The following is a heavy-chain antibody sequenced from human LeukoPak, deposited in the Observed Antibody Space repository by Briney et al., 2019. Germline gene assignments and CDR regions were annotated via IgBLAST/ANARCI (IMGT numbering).Heavy chain of an antibody. J-gene: IGHJ4*02. D-gene: IGHD3-16*01. CDR2: IYSGGST. Sequence: GGSLRLSCAASGFTVSSNYMSWVRQAPGKGLEWVSVIYSGGSTCYADSVKGRFPISRDNSKNTLYLQMNSLRAEDTAVYYCARATGGTPDYWGQGTLVTVSS. V-gene: IGHV3-66*01. CDR1: GFTVSSNY. CDR3: ARATGGTPDY.